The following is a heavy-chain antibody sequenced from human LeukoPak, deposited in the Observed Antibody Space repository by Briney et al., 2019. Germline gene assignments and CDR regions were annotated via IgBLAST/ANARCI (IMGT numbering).Heavy chain of an antibody. CDR3: ARELGLAVAGSAFDY. J-gene: IGHJ4*02. CDR2: IWYDGSNK. V-gene: IGHV3-33*01. CDR1: GFTFSSYG. D-gene: IGHD6-19*01. Sequence: PGGSLRLSCAASGFTFSSYGMHWVRQAPGKGLEWVAVIWYDGSNKYYADSVKGRFTISRDNSKNTLYLQMNSLRAEDTAVYYCARELGLAVAGSAFDYWGQGTLVTVSS.